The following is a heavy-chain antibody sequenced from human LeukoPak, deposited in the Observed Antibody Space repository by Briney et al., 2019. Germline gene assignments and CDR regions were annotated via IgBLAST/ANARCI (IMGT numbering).Heavy chain of an antibody. CDR2: IKQDGSEK. V-gene: IGHV3-7*03. J-gene: IGHJ4*02. D-gene: IGHD1-26*01. CDR3: AKDQAGWEPCFFDY. Sequence: GGSLRLSCAASGFTFSSYWMSWVRQAPGKGLEWVANIKQDGSEKYYVDSVKGRFTISRDNAKNSLYLQMSSLRAEDTAVYYCAKDQAGWEPCFFDYWGQGTLVTVSS. CDR1: GFTFSSYW.